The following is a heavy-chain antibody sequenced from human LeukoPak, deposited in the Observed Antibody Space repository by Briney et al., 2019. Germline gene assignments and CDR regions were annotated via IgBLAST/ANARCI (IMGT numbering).Heavy chain of an antibody. CDR3: ARDGMVRGVIDYYGMDV. D-gene: IGHD3-10*01. CDR1: GGTFSNYA. CDR2: IIPILGVA. J-gene: IGHJ6*02. V-gene: IGHV1-69*04. Sequence: SVKVSCKASGGTFSNYAITWVRQAPGQGLEWVGRIIPILGVASHAQKLQDRVTLTADKSTSTAYMEVSSLRSEDTAVYYCARDGMVRGVIDYYGMDVWGQGTTVTVSS.